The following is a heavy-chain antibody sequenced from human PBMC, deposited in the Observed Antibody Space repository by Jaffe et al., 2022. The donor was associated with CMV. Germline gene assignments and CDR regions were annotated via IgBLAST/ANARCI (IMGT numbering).Heavy chain of an antibody. Sequence: QVQLVQSGAEVKKPGASVKVSCKASGYTFTGYYMHWVRQAPGQGLEWMGWINPNSGGTNYAQKFQGRVTMTRDTSISTAYMELSRLRSDDTAVYYCARDYSSSWYLFYYYGMDVWGQGTTVTVSS. V-gene: IGHV1-2*02. CDR1: GYTFTGYY. CDR2: INPNSGGT. J-gene: IGHJ6*02. D-gene: IGHD6-13*01. CDR3: ARDYSSSWYLFYYYGMDV.